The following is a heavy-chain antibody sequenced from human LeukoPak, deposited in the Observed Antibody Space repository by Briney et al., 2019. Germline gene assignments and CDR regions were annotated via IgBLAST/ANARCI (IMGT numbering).Heavy chain of an antibody. D-gene: IGHD2-2*01. V-gene: IGHV1-69*05. CDR1: GGTFSSYA. CDR2: IIPIFGSP. Sequence: ASVKVSCKASGGTFSSYAISWVRQAPGQGLEWMGGIIPIFGSPNYAQKFQGRVTVTTDESTSTAYMELRSLRSEDTAVYYCAGYEHRDAYASLDYWGQGTLVTVSS. J-gene: IGHJ4*02. CDR3: AGYEHRDAYASLDY.